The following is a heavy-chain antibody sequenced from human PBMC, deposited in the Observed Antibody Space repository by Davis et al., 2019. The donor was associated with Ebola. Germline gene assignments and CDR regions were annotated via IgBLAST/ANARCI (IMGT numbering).Heavy chain of an antibody. J-gene: IGHJ6*04. CDR3: ARDVYYDVLTGYYFDGESYYYGMDV. CDR1: GGSISSSSYY. CDR2: ISKSGTT. Sequence: MPSETLSLTCTVSGGSISSSSYYWGWIRQPPGKGLEWIGSISKSGTTYYSPSLRSRVTISVDTSKNQFSLRLSSVTAADTAVFYCARDVYYDVLTGYYFDGESYYYGMDVWGKGTTVTVSS. V-gene: IGHV4-39*01. D-gene: IGHD3-9*01.